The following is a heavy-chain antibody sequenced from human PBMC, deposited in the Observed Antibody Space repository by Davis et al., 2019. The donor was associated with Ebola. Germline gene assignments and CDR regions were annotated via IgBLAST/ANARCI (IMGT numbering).Heavy chain of an antibody. CDR2: VDPKGGKT. Sequence: AASVKVSCKASGYTFSDYYIHWVQGAPGKGLEWVGLVDPKGGKTVYAQKFQGRVTITADKSTSTAYMELSSLRSEDTAVYYCARGDDSSGYYYDYYFDYWGQGTLVTVSS. D-gene: IGHD3-22*01. CDR3: ARGDDSSGYYYDYYFDY. V-gene: IGHV1-69-2*01. CDR1: GYTFSDYY. J-gene: IGHJ4*02.